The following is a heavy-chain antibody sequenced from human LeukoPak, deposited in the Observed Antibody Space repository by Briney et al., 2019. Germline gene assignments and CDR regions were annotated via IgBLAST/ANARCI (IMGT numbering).Heavy chain of an antibody. CDR1: GGSISSYY. CDR2: IYYSGST. V-gene: IGHV4-59*01. Sequence: PSETLSLTCTVSGGSISSYYWSWIRQPPGKGLEWIGYIYYSGSTNYNPSLKSRVTISVDTSKNQFSLKLSSVTAADTAVYYCARSTRHSSGWSRGIGYFDYWGQGTLVTVSS. J-gene: IGHJ4*02. CDR3: ARSTRHSSGWSRGIGYFDY. D-gene: IGHD6-19*01.